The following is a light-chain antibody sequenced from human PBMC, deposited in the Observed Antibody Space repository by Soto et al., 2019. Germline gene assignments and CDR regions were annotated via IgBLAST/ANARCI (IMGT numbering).Light chain of an antibody. Sequence: QCVLTQPPSASGSPGQSVTISCTGTSSDVGGYNYVSWYQQHPGKAPKLMIYEVSKRPSGVPDRFSGSKSGNTASLTVSGLQAEDEADYYCSSYAGSNNPYVFGTGTRSPS. V-gene: IGLV2-8*01. CDR3: SSYAGSNNPYV. CDR2: EVS. J-gene: IGLJ1*01. CDR1: SSDVGGYNY.